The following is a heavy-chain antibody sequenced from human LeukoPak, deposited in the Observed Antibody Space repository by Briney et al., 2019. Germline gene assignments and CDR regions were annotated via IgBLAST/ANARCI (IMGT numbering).Heavy chain of an antibody. D-gene: IGHD6-13*01. V-gene: IGHV4-4*07. Sequence: SETLSLTCTVSGGSLNTHYYSWIRQPAGKGLEWIGRIYTSGSTNYNPSLKSRVTISVDTSKNQFSPKLSSVTAADTAVYYCAREMAYSSSSGWFDPWGQGTLVTVSS. CDR3: AREMAYSSSSGWFDP. CDR1: GGSLNTHY. J-gene: IGHJ5*02. CDR2: IYTSGST.